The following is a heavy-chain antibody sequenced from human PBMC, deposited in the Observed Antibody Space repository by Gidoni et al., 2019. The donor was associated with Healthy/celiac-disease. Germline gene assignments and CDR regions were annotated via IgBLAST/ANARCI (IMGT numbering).Heavy chain of an antibody. Sequence: EAQLVESGGGLVQPGRSLRLSCAASGFTFDDYAMLWVRQAPGKGLEWVSGISWNSGSIGYADSVKGRFTISRDNAKNSLYLQMNSLGAEDTALYYCAKASSSSDYYGMDVWGQGTTVTVSS. CDR1: GFTFDDYA. V-gene: IGHV3-9*01. CDR2: ISWNSGSI. J-gene: IGHJ6*02. D-gene: IGHD6-6*01. CDR3: AKASSSSDYYGMDV.